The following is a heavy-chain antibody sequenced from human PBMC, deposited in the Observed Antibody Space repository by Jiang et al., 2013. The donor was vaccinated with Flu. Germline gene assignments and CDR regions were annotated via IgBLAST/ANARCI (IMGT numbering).Heavy chain of an antibody. J-gene: IGHJ3*01. CDR2: IYPDDSDS. D-gene: IGHD2-21*02. Sequence: GAEVKKPGESLKISCEASGYSFTNYWIAWVRQMPGKGLEWMGIIYPDDSDSRNSPSFQGQVTISIDKSINTAYLQWSSLKASDTAMYYCAGRCGGDCDPKWDDAFDVWGQGTMVIVSS. CDR3: AGRCGGDCDPKWDDAFDV. V-gene: IGHV5-51*01. CDR1: GYSFTNYW.